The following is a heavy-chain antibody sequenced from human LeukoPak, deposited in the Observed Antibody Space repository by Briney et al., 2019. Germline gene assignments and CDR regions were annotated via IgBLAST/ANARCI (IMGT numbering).Heavy chain of an antibody. Sequence: PGGSLRLSCAASGFTFNNYRMHWVRQAPGKGLVWVSRINGDGSVTHYADSVKGRFSISRDNAKNTLYLQMSSLRAEDTAVYYCVRDTYSLDYWGQGTLVTVSS. J-gene: IGHJ4*02. V-gene: IGHV3-74*01. D-gene: IGHD2-21*01. CDR2: INGDGSVT. CDR3: VRDTYSLDY. CDR1: GFTFNNYR.